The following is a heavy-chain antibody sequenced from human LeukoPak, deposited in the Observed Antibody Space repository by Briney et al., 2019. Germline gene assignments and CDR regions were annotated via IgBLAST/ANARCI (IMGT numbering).Heavy chain of an antibody. CDR3: ARRGYSGYDMDNWFDP. CDR2: IYTGGST. J-gene: IGHJ5*02. Sequence: SSETLSLTCIVSGGSISSGSYYWSWIRRPAGKGLEWIGRIYTGGSTNYNPSLMSRVTISIDTSKNQFSLKLSSVTAADTAVYYCARRGYSGYDMDNWFDPWGQGTLVTVSS. CDR1: GGSISSGSYY. D-gene: IGHD5-12*01. V-gene: IGHV4-61*02.